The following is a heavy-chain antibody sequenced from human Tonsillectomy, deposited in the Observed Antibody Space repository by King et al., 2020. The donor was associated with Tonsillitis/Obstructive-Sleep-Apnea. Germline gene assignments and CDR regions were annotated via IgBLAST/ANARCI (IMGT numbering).Heavy chain of an antibody. V-gene: IGHV5-51*01. CDR1: GYTFNRYY. J-gene: IGHJ4*02. D-gene: IGHD2-8*01. CDR2: IYPGDSDT. Sequence: EQLVQSGAEVKKPGESLKISCKGSGYTFNRYYIAWVRQMSGKGLEWMGIIYPGDSDTRYSPSFQGQVIISVDNSISTTYLQWSSLQASDTATYYCFNGVDYWGQGTLVTVSP. CDR3: FNGVDY.